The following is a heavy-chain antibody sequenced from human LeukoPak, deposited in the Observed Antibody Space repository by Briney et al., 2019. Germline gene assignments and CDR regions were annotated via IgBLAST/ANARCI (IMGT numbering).Heavy chain of an antibody. V-gene: IGHV1-2*02. Sequence: ASVKVPCKASGYTFSGYYMHWVRQAPGQGLEWMGWINPNSGGTKYAQKFQGRVTMTRDTSISTAYMELSRLRSDDTAVYYCTTSYYDFWSYSSEYFQHWGQGTLVTVSS. CDR2: INPNSGGT. CDR1: GYTFSGYY. D-gene: IGHD3-3*01. J-gene: IGHJ1*01. CDR3: TTSYYDFWSYSSEYFQH.